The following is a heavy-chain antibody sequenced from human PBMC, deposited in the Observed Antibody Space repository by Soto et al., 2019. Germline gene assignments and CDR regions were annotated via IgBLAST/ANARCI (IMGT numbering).Heavy chain of an antibody. V-gene: IGHV4-34*01. D-gene: IGHD2-15*01. CDR3: ARGERGVVVAVDHLNWFDP. CDR1: GGSFSGYY. Sequence: QVQLQQWGAGLLKPSETLSLTCAVYGGSFSGYYWSWIRQPPGKGLEWIGEINHSGSTNYNPSLKSRVTISIEPSKNQFSLKLSSVTAAEPAVYYCARGERGVVVAVDHLNWFDPWGQGTLVTVSS. CDR2: INHSGST. J-gene: IGHJ5*02.